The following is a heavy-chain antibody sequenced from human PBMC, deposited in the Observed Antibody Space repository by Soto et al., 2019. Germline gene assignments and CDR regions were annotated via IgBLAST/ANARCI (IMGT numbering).Heavy chain of an antibody. CDR2: INAGNGNT. V-gene: IGHV1-3*01. CDR1: GYTFTSYA. CDR3: ARGSYYDILTRFGGCNWFDP. Sequence: QVQLVQSGAEVKKPGASVKVSCKASGYTFTSYAMHWVRQAPGQRLEWMGWINAGNGNTKYSQKFQGRVTITRDTSARTACMELSSLRSEETTVYCCARGSYYDILTRFGGCNWFDPWGQGTLVTVSS. D-gene: IGHD3-9*01. J-gene: IGHJ5*02.